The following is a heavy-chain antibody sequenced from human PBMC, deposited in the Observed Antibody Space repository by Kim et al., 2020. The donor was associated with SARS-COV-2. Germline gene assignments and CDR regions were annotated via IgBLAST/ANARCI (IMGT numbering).Heavy chain of an antibody. CDR1: GYTFTSYA. Sequence: ASVKVSCKASGYTFTSYAMHWVRQAPGQRLEWMGWINAGNGNTKYSQKFQGRVTITRDTSASTAYMELSSLRSEDTAVYYCASGVAVAGTSLILDYWGQGTLVTVSS. CDR2: INAGNGNT. J-gene: IGHJ4*02. V-gene: IGHV1-3*01. D-gene: IGHD6-19*01. CDR3: ASGVAVAGTSLILDY.